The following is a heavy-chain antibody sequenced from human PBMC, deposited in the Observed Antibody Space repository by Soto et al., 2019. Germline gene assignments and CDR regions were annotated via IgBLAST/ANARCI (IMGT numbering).Heavy chain of an antibody. J-gene: IGHJ5*02. CDR1: DYIFTSYG. CDR2: ISAYNGNT. D-gene: IGHD3-10*01. Sequence: ASALVSWQNADYIFTSYGISWVRQAPGQGLEWMGWISAYNGNTNYAQKPQGRVTMTTDTYTSTAYMELRSLRSDDTAVYYCAREQLNWFDPWGQGTLVTVSS. CDR3: AREQLNWFDP. V-gene: IGHV1-18*01.